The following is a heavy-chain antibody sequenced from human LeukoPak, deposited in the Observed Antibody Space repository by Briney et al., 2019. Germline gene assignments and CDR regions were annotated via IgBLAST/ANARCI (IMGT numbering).Heavy chain of an antibody. J-gene: IGHJ4*02. CDR3: ARLGHCTNGVCYTFDY. D-gene: IGHD2-8*01. V-gene: IGHV4-31*03. CDR2: IYYTGST. Sequence: SQTLSLTCTVSGGFISSGGYYWSWIRQHPGKGLEWIGYIYYTGSTYYNASLKSRVMISVDTSNNQFSLKLSSVTAADTAVYYCARLGHCTNGVCYTFDYWGQGTLVTVSS. CDR1: GGFISSGGYY.